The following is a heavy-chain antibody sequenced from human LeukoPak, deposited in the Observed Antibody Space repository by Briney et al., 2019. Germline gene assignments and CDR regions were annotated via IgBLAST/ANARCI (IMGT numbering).Heavy chain of an antibody. V-gene: IGHV3-33*01. CDR3: AHRRGYYFDF. D-gene: IGHD2-2*01. CDR2: IWYDGSNK. Sequence: GGSLRLSCAASGFTFSSDPMHWVRQAPGKRLEWVAIIWYDGSNKYYADSVKGRLTISRDNSKNTLYLQLDSLRVEDTAVYYCAHRRGYYFDFWGQGTLVTVSS. J-gene: IGHJ4*02. CDR1: GFTFSSDP.